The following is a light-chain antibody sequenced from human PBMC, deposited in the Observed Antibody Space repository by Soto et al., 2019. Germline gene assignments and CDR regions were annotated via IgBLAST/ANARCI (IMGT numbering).Light chain of an antibody. Sequence: EIVLTQSPGTLSLSPGERATLSCRASQSVSSSYLAWYQQKPGQAPRLLIYGASSRATGIADRFSGSGSGTDFTLTISRLEPEDFAVYYCQQYGSSPTLTFGQGTKVEIK. J-gene: IGKJ1*01. CDR2: GAS. CDR3: QQYGSSPTLT. V-gene: IGKV3-20*01. CDR1: QSVSSSY.